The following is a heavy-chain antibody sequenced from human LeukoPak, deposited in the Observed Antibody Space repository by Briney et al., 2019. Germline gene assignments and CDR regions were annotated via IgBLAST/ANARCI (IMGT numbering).Heavy chain of an antibody. Sequence: GASVKVSCKASGYTFTSYGISWVRQAPGQGLEWMGWINTYNGNTNYAQKLQGRVTLTTDTSTRTAYMELRSLTSDDTAVYYCARVIVVVPTTIYYHYYYMDVWGTGTTVTVSS. D-gene: IGHD2-2*01. CDR2: INTYNGNT. J-gene: IGHJ6*03. CDR1: GYTFTSYG. V-gene: IGHV1-18*01. CDR3: ARVIVVVPTTIYYHYYYMDV.